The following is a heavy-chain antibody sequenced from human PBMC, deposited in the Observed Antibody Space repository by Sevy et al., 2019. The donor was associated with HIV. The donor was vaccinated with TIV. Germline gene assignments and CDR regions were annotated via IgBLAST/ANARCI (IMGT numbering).Heavy chain of an antibody. CDR3: ARGRHMDV. CDR1: GVTFSNYW. V-gene: IGHV3-7*03. J-gene: IGHJ6*04. CDR2: INKDGSQK. Sequence: GGSLRLSCAASGVTFSNYWMTWVRQGPGKGLEWVANINKDGSQKYYVASVKGRFTISRDNADNSLYLQMNSLRAEDTAVYYCARGRHMDVWGKGITVTVSS.